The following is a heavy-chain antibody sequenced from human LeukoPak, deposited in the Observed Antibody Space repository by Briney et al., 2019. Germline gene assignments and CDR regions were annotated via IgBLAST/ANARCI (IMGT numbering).Heavy chain of an antibody. CDR2: VSSSSSYI. Sequence: GSLRLSCAASGFTFSSYSMNWVRQAPGKGLEWVPSVSSSSSYIYYANSVKGRFTISRDNAKTSLYLQMNSLGVEDTAVYYCARWDRFHGVWGQGTLVTVSS. CDR3: ARWDRFHGV. J-gene: IGHJ4*02. D-gene: IGHD1-14*01. V-gene: IGHV3-21*01. CDR1: GFTFSSYS.